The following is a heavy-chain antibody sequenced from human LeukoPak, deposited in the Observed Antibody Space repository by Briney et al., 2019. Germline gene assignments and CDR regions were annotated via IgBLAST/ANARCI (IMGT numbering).Heavy chain of an antibody. V-gene: IGHV4-4*07. CDR3: ARHNVVVTAIDAFDI. CDR1: GGSISSYY. Sequence: SETLSLTCTVSGGSISSYYWSWIRQPAGKGLEWIGRIYTSGSTNYNPSLKSRVTMSVDTSKNQFSPKLSSVTAADTAVYYCARHNVVVTAIDAFDIWGQGTMVTVSS. D-gene: IGHD2-21*02. CDR2: IYTSGST. J-gene: IGHJ3*02.